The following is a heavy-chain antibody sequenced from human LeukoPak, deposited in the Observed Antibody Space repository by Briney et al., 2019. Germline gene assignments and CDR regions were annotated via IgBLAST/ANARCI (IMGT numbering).Heavy chain of an antibody. CDR1: GFTFSTYA. J-gene: IGHJ6*02. V-gene: IGHV3-23*01. Sequence: GGSLRLSCAASGFTFSTYAMSWVRQAPGKGLEWVSGTGGSGGSTYYADSVKGRFTISRDNSKNTLYLQMNSLRAEDTAVYYCAKDLEAYSSSSFYYGMDVWGQGTTVTVSS. CDR3: AKDLEAYSSSSFYYGMDV. CDR2: TGGSGGST. D-gene: IGHD6-6*01.